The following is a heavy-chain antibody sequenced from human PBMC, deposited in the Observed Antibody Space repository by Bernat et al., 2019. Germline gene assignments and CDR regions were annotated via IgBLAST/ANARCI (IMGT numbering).Heavy chain of an antibody. CDR3: ARDPRDYGDYVYYYYYMDV. CDR2: INAGNVNT. J-gene: IGHJ6*03. CDR1: GYTFTSYG. V-gene: IGHV1-18*01. D-gene: IGHD4-17*01. Sequence: QVQLVQSGAEVKKPGASVKVSCKASGYTFTSYGISWVRQAPGQGLEWMGWINAGNVNTKYSQKFQGRVTITRDTSASTAYMELSSLRSEDTAVYYCARDPRDYGDYVYYYYYMDVWGKGTTVTVSS.